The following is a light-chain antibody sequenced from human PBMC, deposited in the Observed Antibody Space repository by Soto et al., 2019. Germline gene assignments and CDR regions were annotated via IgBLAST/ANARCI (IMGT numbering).Light chain of an antibody. CDR2: GAF. Sequence: MLLTQSPGTLSLSPGERATFSGRASQSVSSSYLAWYQQKPGQAPRLLIYGAFKRATGIPDRFSGSGSGTDFTLTISRMEPEDFAVYCCQQYGSSPRTFGQGTKVDIK. V-gene: IGKV3-20*01. CDR1: QSVSSSY. J-gene: IGKJ1*01. CDR3: QQYGSSPRT.